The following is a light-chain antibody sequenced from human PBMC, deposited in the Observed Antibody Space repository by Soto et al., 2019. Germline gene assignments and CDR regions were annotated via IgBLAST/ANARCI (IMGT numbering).Light chain of an antibody. Sequence: DIQMTQSPSTLSASVGDRVTITCRASQSISSWLAWYQQRPGKAPNLLIYRASNLQSGVPSRFSGSGSGTEFTLTISSLQPDDIATYYCQQYNDYPFTFGPETKVDIK. CDR2: RAS. V-gene: IGKV1-5*03. J-gene: IGKJ3*01. CDR3: QQYNDYPFT. CDR1: QSISSW.